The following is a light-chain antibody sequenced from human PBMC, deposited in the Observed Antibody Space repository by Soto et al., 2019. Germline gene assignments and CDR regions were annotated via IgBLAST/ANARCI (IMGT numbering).Light chain of an antibody. CDR1: QSVSSSY. V-gene: IGKV3-20*01. CDR3: QQYGSSIT. J-gene: IGKJ5*01. CDR2: GAS. Sequence: EIMLTQSPGTLSLSPGERATLSCRASQSVSSSYLAWYQQKPGQAPRLLIYGASSRATGIPDRSSGSGSGTDFTLTISRLEPEDFAVYYCQQYGSSITFGQGTRLEIK.